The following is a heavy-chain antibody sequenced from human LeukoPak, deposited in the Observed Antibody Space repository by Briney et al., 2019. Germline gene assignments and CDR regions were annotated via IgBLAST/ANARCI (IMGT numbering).Heavy chain of an antibody. Sequence: GGSLRLSCAASGFTFSSYGMHRVRQAPGKGLEWVAVIWYDGSNKYYADSVKGRFTISRDNSKNTLYLQMNSLRAEDTAVYYCARDKGRDDGYSSGWYAGLAYYFDYWGQGTQVTVSS. J-gene: IGHJ4*02. CDR3: ARDKGRDDGYSSGWYAGLAYYFDY. CDR1: GFTFSSYG. CDR2: IWYDGSNK. D-gene: IGHD6-19*01. V-gene: IGHV3-33*01.